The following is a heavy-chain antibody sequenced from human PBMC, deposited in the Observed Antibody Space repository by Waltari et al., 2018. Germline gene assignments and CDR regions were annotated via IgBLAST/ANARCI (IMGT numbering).Heavy chain of an antibody. CDR2: IYYRRSN. V-gene: IGHV4-59*11. J-gene: IGHJ3*02. Sequence: VQLQESGPGLVKPSETLSLTCTVSGGSISSHYWSWIRQPPGKGLEWIGYIYYRRSNTHKPTLKTRVTISVDTSKSQFSRKLCSVTAVDTAVDYCARMYYDFWSGYLDALDIWGQGTMVTVSS. CDR3: ARMYYDFWSGYLDALDI. CDR1: GGSISSHY. D-gene: IGHD3-3*01.